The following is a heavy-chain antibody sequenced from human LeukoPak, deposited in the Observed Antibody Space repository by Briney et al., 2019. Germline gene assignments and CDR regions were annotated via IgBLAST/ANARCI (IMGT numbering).Heavy chain of an antibody. J-gene: IGHJ4*02. V-gene: IGHV3-74*01. CDR3: ARGIVGATDY. CDR1: GFTFSPYW. D-gene: IGHD1-26*01. Sequence: GGSLRLSCAASGFTFSPYWIHWVRQAPGKGLVWVSHINSDGSGTSYADSVKGRFTISRDNAKNTVYLQMNSLRAEDTAVYYCARGIVGATDYWGQGTVVTVSS. CDR2: INSDGSGT.